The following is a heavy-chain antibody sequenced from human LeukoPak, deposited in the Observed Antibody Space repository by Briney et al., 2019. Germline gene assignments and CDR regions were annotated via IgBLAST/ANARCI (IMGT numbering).Heavy chain of an antibody. CDR2: ISGSGGST. CDR1: GFTVSSNY. V-gene: IGHV3-23*01. Sequence: PGGSLRLSCAASGFTVSSNYMSWVRQAPGKGLEWVSAISGSGGSTYYADSVKGRFTISRDNSKNTLYLQMNSLRAEDTAVYYCAKDPKGYYFDHWGQGTLVTVSS. CDR3: AKDPKGYYFDH. J-gene: IGHJ4*02.